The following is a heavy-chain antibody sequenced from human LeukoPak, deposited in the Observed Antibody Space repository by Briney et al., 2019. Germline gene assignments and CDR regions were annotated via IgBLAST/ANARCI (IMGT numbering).Heavy chain of an antibody. J-gene: IGHJ2*01. D-gene: IGHD3-3*01. CDR3: ASTPPFWSGLWYFDL. V-gene: IGHV3-30*02. CDR1: GFTFTTYG. Sequence: GGSLRLSCAASGFTFTTYGMHWVRQAPGKGLEWVAFIRYDGSNKYYADSVKGRFTISRDNSKNTLYLQMNSLRAEDTAVYYCASTPPFWSGLWYFDLWGRGTLVTVSS. CDR2: IRYDGSNK.